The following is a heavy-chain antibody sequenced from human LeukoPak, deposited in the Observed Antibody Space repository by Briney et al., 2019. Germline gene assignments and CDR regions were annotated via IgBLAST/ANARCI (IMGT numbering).Heavy chain of an antibody. D-gene: IGHD2-2*01. CDR2: MNPNSGNT. CDR3: ARPWGCSSTSCYGWFDP. V-gene: IGHV1-8*01. Sequence: ASVKVSCKASVYIFTSYDINWVRQATGQGLDWMGWMNPNSGNTGYAQKFQGRVTMTRNTSISTAYMELSSLRSEDTAVYYCARPWGCSSTSCYGWFDPWGQGTLVTVSS. J-gene: IGHJ5*02. CDR1: VYIFTSYD.